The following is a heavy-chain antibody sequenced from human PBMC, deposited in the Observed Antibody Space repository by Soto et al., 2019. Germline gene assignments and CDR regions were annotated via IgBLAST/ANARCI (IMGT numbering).Heavy chain of an antibody. CDR3: ARVSENRLVRQGFDY. D-gene: IGHD3-22*01. Sequence: GGSLRLSCAASGFTLSNYVMNWVRRAPGKGLEWISCIGSSSVTIFHADSVKGRFTISRDSAKNSLYLQMNSLRAEDTAMYYCARVSENRLVRQGFDYWGRGTLVTVSS. J-gene: IGHJ4*02. CDR2: IGSSSVTI. CDR1: GFTLSNYV. V-gene: IGHV3-48*01.